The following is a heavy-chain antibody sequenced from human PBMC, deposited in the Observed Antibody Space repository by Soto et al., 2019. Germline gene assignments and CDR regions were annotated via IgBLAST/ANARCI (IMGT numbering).Heavy chain of an antibody. CDR2: ISWNSNIK. CDR1: GFSFEDYA. CDR3: AKDVENTRQVGGYYYYYGMDV. D-gene: IGHD1-1*01. V-gene: IGHV3-9*01. J-gene: IGHJ6*01. Sequence: EVQLVESGGGLGQPGRSLRLSCAASGFSFEDYAMHWVRQAPGKGLEWVSGISWNSNIKGYADSVKGRLTISRDNTKKTLYLQMNSLRAEDTAFYYCAKDVENTRQVGGYYYYYGMDVWGQGTTVTVSS.